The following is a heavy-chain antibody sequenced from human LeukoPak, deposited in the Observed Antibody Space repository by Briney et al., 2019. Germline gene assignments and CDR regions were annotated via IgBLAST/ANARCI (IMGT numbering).Heavy chain of an antibody. CDR3: ARISVQYYYYYYMDV. Sequence: ASVKVSCKASGGTFSTYVISWVRQAPGQGLEWMGGIIPIFGTTKYAQKFQGRVTITADISTSTGYMELSSLKSGDTAVYYCARISVQYYYYYYMDVWGKGTTVTVSS. J-gene: IGHJ6*03. CDR1: GGTFSTYV. D-gene: IGHD5/OR15-5a*01. V-gene: IGHV1-69*06. CDR2: IIPIFGTT.